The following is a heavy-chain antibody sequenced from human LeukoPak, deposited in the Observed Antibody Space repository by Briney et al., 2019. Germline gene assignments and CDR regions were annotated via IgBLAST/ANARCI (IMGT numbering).Heavy chain of an antibody. J-gene: IGHJ4*02. CDR2: ISGSGGSI. D-gene: IGHD3-3*01. CDR1: GFTFSSYA. CDR3: AKILRFLEWLNFDY. V-gene: IGHV3-23*01. Sequence: GGSLRLYCAASGFTFSSYAMSWLRQAPGMGREWVSAISGSGGSIYYADSVKGRFTISRDNSKNTLYLQMNSLRAEDTAVYYCAKILRFLEWLNFDYWGQGTLVTVSS.